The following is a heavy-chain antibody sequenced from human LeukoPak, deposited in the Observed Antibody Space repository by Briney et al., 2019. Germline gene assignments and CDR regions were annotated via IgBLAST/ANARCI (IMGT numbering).Heavy chain of an antibody. Sequence: GGSLRLSCAASGFTFSSYAMSWVRQAPGKGLEWVSAISGSGGSTYYADSVKGRFTISRDNSKNTLYLQMNSLRAEDTAAYYCAKDQGGSYQGTYYYYGMDVWGQGTTVTVSS. CDR2: ISGSGGST. D-gene: IGHD1-26*01. CDR3: AKDQGGSYQGTYYYYGMDV. J-gene: IGHJ6*02. V-gene: IGHV3-23*01. CDR1: GFTFSSYA.